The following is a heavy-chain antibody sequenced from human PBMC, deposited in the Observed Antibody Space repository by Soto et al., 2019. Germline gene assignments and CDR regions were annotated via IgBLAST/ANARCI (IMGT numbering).Heavy chain of an antibody. D-gene: IGHD3-16*02. CDR3: ARVGRDYIWGSYRFAPVGWFDP. J-gene: IGHJ5*02. CDR2: INHSGST. Sequence: QVQLQQWGAGLLKPSETLSLTCAVYGGSFSGYYWSWIRQPPGKGLEWIGEINHSGSTNYNPSLKSRVTLSVDPSKNQFSLKLSSVTAADTAVYYCARVGRDYIWGSYRFAPVGWFDPWGQGTLVTVSS. V-gene: IGHV4-34*01. CDR1: GGSFSGYY.